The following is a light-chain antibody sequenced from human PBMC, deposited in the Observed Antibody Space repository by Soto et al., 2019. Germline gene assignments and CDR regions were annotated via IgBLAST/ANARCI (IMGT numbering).Light chain of an antibody. J-gene: IGKJ5*01. CDR2: DVS. CDR1: QSVSSN. V-gene: IGKV3D-15*01. CDR3: QQYKAAPIT. Sequence: EIVMTQSPATLSVSPGERATLSCRASQSVSSNFAWYQQRPAQAPRLLIYDVSTRATGVPTRFSGSGSGTEFTLTISSLQPEDVATYYCQQYKAAPITFGQGTRLEIK.